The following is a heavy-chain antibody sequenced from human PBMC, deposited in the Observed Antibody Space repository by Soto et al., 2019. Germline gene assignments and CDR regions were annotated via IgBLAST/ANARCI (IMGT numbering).Heavy chain of an antibody. Sequence: QVHLXQSGAEVKKXGSSVKVSCKASGGTFTSYSVHWVRQAPGQGLEWVGRINPIVGIANYAQKIQDRVTISADKSSSTAYMELRSLRSDDTAVYYCVEGLRLGELSRWGQGTLVTVSS. V-gene: IGHV1-69*02. J-gene: IGHJ4*02. CDR3: VEGLRLGELSR. CDR2: INPIVGIA. D-gene: IGHD3-16*02. CDR1: GGTFTSYS.